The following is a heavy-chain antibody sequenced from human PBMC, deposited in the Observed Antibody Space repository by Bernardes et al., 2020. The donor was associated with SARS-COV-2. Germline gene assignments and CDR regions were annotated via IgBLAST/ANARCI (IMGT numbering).Heavy chain of an antibody. D-gene: IGHD6-25*01. J-gene: IGHJ1*01. Sequence: FTISRDNAKNSLYLQMNSLRDEDTAVYYCARERAAGGAQYLQHWGQGTLVTVSS. V-gene: IGHV3-48*02. CDR3: ARERAAGGAQYLQH.